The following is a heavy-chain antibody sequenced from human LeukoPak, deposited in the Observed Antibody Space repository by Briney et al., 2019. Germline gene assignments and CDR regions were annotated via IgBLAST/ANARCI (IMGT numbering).Heavy chain of an antibody. V-gene: IGHV3-23*01. J-gene: IGHJ5*02. Sequence: GGSLRLSCAASGFTFSSYAMSWVRQAPGKGLEWVSSITGSGGSTYYADSVKGRFTISRDNSKNTLCLQMNSLRAEDTAVYYCAKDTAQWLGLGWFDPWGQGTLVTVSS. CDR1: GFTFSSYA. CDR2: ITGSGGST. CDR3: AKDTAQWLGLGWFDP. D-gene: IGHD6-19*01.